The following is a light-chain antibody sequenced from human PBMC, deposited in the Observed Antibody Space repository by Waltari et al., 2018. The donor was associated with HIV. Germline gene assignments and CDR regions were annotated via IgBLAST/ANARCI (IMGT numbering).Light chain of an antibody. CDR1: RSDIWSYDL. CDR3: CSYADRNTWL. CDR2: EVN. J-gene: IGLJ2*01. Sequence: QSALTQPASVSGSPGQSITISCTGTRSDIWSYDLGSWYQQLPGKAPKLLIYEVNKRPSGVSHRFSGSKSGNTASLTISGLQAEDEADYHCCSYADRNTWLFGGGTKLTV. V-gene: IGLV2-23*02.